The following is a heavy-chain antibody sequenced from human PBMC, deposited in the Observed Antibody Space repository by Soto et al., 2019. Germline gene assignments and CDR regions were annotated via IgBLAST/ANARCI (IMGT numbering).Heavy chain of an antibody. J-gene: IGHJ4*02. D-gene: IGHD3-9*01. Sequence: EVLLLESGGGLVQPGGSLTVSCEASGFTFSRSAMSWVHQAPGKGLEWVSGISGSGDSPSYADSVLGRFTISRDNYKDTVYLVMDSLRADDTAVYYCAKESSRFFDWLAKPAHYFDSWGQGTLVSVSS. V-gene: IGHV3-23*01. CDR2: ISGSGDSP. CDR3: AKESSRFFDWLAKPAHYFDS. CDR1: GFTFSRSA.